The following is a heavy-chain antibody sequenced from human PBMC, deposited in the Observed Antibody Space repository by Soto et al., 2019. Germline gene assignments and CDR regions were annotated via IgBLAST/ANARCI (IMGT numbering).Heavy chain of an antibody. J-gene: IGHJ4*02. CDR1: GFTFRNAW. V-gene: IGHV3-15*01. D-gene: IGHD2-21*02. Sequence: DVQLVESGGGLVKPGGSLRLSCAASGFTFRNAWMSWVRQAPGKALEWVGRIKRKTDGGTTDYAAPVKGRFTIARDNSHNTLSLQINSLKTEDTAVYYCTTDRSVVVVTAIPDSWAQGTLFTVSS. CDR2: IKRKTDGGTT. CDR3: TTDRSVVVVTAIPDS.